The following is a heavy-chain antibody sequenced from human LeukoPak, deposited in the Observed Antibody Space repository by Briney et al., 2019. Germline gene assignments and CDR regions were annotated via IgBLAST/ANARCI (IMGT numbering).Heavy chain of an antibody. CDR2: IKSKTVGGTT. CDR3: TTINGD. D-gene: IGHD3-10*01. Sequence: PGGSLRLSCAASGFTFSNAWMSWVRQAPGKGLEWVGRIKSKTVGGTTDYAAPVKGRFTISRDDSKNTLYLQMNSLKTEDTAVYYCTTINGDWGQGTLVTVSS. J-gene: IGHJ4*02. CDR1: GFTFSNAW. V-gene: IGHV3-15*01.